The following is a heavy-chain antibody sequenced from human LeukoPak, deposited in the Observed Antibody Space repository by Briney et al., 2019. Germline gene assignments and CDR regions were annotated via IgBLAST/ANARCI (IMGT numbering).Heavy chain of an antibody. CDR2: VRGYGERT. CDR3: SNETYSSSYSDFYC. CDR1: GFSFSSNE. Sequence: WGSLRLSCAVSGFSFSSNEMCWVCLAPAPGLDWVSVVRGYGERTDYADSVRGRLTSSRDNSNISLYMLMNGLRSEDTTLYYCSNETYSSSYSDFYCWGQGTLVSASS. D-gene: IGHD6-13*01. J-gene: IGHJ4*02. V-gene: IGHV3-43*02.